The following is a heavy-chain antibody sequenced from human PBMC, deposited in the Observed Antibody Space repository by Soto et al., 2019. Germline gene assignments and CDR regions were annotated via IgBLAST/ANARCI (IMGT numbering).Heavy chain of an antibody. D-gene: IGHD3-10*01. CDR2: IDGRSDNI. J-gene: IGHJ1*01. V-gene: IGHV3-11*06. CDR1: GFTLSYYY. Sequence: GGSLRLSCAASGFTLSYYYMTWIRQTPGKGLEWVAHIDGRSDNIGYADSVKGRFTISRDNARNSLFLQMNSVTADDAGVYFCTKGGRTTSYYWEYWGPGALVTVSS. CDR3: TKGGRTTSYYWEY.